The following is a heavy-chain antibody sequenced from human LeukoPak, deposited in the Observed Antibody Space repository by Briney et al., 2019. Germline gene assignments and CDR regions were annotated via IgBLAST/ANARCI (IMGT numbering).Heavy chain of an antibody. CDR3: AKDYYALLWFGEFNRKYYFDY. D-gene: IGHD3-10*01. V-gene: IGHV3-23*01. CDR2: ISPSGRTT. Sequence: GGSLRLSCAASGFTFTTYAMNWVRQAPGKGLEWVSAISPSGRTTYYTESVKGRFTISRDNSKNTLYLQMNSLRAEDTAVYYCAKDYYALLWFGEFNRKYYFDYWGQGTLVTVSS. CDR1: GFTFTTYA. J-gene: IGHJ4*02.